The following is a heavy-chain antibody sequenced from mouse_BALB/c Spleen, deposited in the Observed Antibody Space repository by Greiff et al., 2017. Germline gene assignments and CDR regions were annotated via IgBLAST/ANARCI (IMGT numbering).Heavy chain of an antibody. CDR1: GFTFSSFG. CDR2: ISSGSSTI. Sequence: EVQVMESGGGLVQPGGSRKLSCAASGFTFSSFGMHWVRQAPEKGLEWVAYISSGSSTIYYADTVKGRFTISRDNPKNTLFLQMTSLRSEDTAMYYCARSGYYGNLFDYWGQGTTLTVSS. V-gene: IGHV5-17*02. D-gene: IGHD2-1*01. CDR3: ARSGYYGNLFDY. J-gene: IGHJ2*01.